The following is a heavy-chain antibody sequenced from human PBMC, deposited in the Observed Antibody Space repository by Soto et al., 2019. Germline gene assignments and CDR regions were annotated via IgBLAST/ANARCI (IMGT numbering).Heavy chain of an antibody. J-gene: IGHJ4*02. V-gene: IGHV3-33*01. D-gene: IGHD3-22*01. Sequence: PGGSLRISCAASGFTFSSYGMHWVRQAPGKGLEWVAVIWYDGSNKYYADSVKGRCTISRDNSKNRLYLQMNSLSAEGTAVYDCGIELDDSSGYYQAPVDSWCEGTVVTVSS. CDR3: GIELDDSSGYYQAPVDS. CDR1: GFTFSSYG. CDR2: IWYDGSNK.